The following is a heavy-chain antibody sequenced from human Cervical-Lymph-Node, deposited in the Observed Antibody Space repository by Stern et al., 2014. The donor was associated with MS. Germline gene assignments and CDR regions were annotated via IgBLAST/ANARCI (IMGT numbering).Heavy chain of an antibody. V-gene: IGHV5-51*01. Sequence: VQLVQSGAEVKKPGASLKVSCKGSGYSFTTYWIGWVRQMPGKGLEWMGIISPGDSDTLYSPSFQGQVTISADKSNSTAYLQWSSLKASDTAMYYCARLGSSAWYLDYWGQGTLVTVSS. CDR3: ARLGSSAWYLDY. CDR1: GYSFTTYW. CDR2: ISPGDSDT. D-gene: IGHD6-19*01. J-gene: IGHJ4*02.